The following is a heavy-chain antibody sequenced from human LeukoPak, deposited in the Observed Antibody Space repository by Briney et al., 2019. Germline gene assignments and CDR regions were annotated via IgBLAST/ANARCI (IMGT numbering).Heavy chain of an antibody. CDR3: AMIVVAEPFPDAFDI. Sequence: SETLSLTCAVYGGSFSGYYWSWTRQPPGKGLEWIGEINHSGSTNYNPSLKSRVTISVDTSKNQFSLKLSSVTAADTAVYYCAMIVVAEPFPDAFDIWGQGTMVTVSS. CDR1: GGSFSGYY. J-gene: IGHJ3*02. V-gene: IGHV4-34*01. CDR2: INHSGST. D-gene: IGHD3-22*01.